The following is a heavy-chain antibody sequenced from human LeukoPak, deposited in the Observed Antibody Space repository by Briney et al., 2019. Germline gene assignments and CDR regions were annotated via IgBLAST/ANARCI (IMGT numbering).Heavy chain of an antibody. CDR3: VRLGGNSY. Sequence: ASVKVSCKASGYTFNVYYIHWVRRAPGQGLEWMGWINPNNGGTNYAQKFQGRVIMTRDTSISTAYMEVGRLRFDDTAVYYCVRLGGNSYWGQGTLVSVSS. J-gene: IGHJ4*02. CDR2: INPNNGGT. CDR1: GYTFNVYY. D-gene: IGHD4-23*01. V-gene: IGHV1-2*02.